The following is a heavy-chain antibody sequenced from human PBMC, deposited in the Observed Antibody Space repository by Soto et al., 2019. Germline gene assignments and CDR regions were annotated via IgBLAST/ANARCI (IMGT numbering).Heavy chain of an antibody. D-gene: IGHD6-13*01. V-gene: IGHV1-8*02. CDR3: ARMASAGTLNWFDP. J-gene: IGHJ5*02. CDR1: GYTFINFD. Sequence: QVQLVQSGAEVKEPGASVRVSCKASGYTFINFDITWVRQATGQGLEWMGWMNPGSGETGYANKFQGRVTMTRDASTGTAHLELSSLTSEDTAVYYCARMASAGTLNWFDPWGQGTLVTVSS. CDR2: MNPGSGET.